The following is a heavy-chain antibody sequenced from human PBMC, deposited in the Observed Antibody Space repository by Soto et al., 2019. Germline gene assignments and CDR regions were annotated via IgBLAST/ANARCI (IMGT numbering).Heavy chain of an antibody. Sequence: SETLSLTCTVSGGSISSSSYYWGWIRQPPGKGLEWIGSIYYSGSTYYNPSLKSRVTISVDTSKNQFSLKLSSVTAADTAVYYCARKRPEAVADRYNWFDPWGQGTLVTVSS. V-gene: IGHV4-39*07. J-gene: IGHJ5*02. CDR2: IYYSGST. D-gene: IGHD6-19*01. CDR3: ARKRPEAVADRYNWFDP. CDR1: GGSISSSSYY.